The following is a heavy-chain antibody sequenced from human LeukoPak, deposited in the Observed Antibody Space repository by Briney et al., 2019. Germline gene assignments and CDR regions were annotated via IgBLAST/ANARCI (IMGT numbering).Heavy chain of an antibody. J-gene: IGHJ6*02. D-gene: IGHD2-2*02. CDR2: IRGSGCST. CDR1: GFTFTSYA. V-gene: IGHV3-23*01. CDR3: TLPADISSDRMDV. Sequence: GGSLRLSCAVSGFTFTSYAMSWVRQPPGKGLEWVSAIRGSGCSTYYADSVKGRYTIFRDNSKNTLYLQMNRLRAEDTAVYDCTLPADISSDRMDVWGQGTTVTVSS.